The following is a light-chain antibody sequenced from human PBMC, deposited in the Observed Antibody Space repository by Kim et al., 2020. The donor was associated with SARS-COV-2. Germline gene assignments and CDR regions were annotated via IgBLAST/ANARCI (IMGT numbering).Light chain of an antibody. CDR2: GAS. V-gene: IGKV3-15*01. J-gene: IGKJ2*01. Sequence: EIVMTQSPVTLSVSPGERATLSCRASQSVSNNLAWYQQKPGQAPRLLIYGASTRATGIPARFSGSGSGTEFTLTISSLQSEDFAVYYCQQYNNWAYTCGQGTKLEI. CDR1: QSVSNN. CDR3: QQYNNWAYT.